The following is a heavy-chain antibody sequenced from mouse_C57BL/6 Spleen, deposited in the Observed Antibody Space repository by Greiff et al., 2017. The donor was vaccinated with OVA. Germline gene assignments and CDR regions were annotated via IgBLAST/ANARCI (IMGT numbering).Heavy chain of an antibody. J-gene: IGHJ4*01. CDR3: ARTDYGSSPSYAMDY. D-gene: IGHD1-1*01. Sequence: VQLQQPGAELVKPGASVKLSCKASGYTFTSYWMHWVKQRPGQGLEWIGMIHPNSGSTNYNEKFKSKATLTVDKSSSTAYMQLSSLTSEDSAVYYCARTDYGSSPSYAMDYWGQGTSVTVSS. CDR1: GYTFTSYW. CDR2: IHPNSGST. V-gene: IGHV1-64*01.